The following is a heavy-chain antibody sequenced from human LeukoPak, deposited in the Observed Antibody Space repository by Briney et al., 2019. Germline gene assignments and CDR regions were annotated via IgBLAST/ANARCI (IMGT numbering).Heavy chain of an antibody. CDR1: GFTFSSYN. CDR2: ISSSSTYI. CDR3: ARAISDSSSWSGDAFDI. V-gene: IGHV3-21*01. D-gene: IGHD6-13*01. Sequence: GGSLRLSCAASGFTFSSYNMNWVRQAPGKGLEWVSSISSSSTYIYYADSVKGRFTISRDNAKNSLYLQMNSLRAEDTAVYYCARAISDSSSWSGDAFDIWGQGTMVTVSS. J-gene: IGHJ3*02.